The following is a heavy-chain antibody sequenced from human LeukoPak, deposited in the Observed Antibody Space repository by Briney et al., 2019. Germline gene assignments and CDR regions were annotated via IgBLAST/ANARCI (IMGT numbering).Heavy chain of an antibody. CDR1: GFTFSGFG. J-gene: IGHJ5*01. CDR2: IHTDQTIQ. D-gene: IGHD3-10*01. V-gene: IGHV3-30*02. Sequence: GRSLRLSCAASGFTFSGFGMHWVRQAPGKGLEWVAYIHTDQTIQYYADSVKGRFTISRDTSKKTLYLQMKTLRSEDTAVYYCGYYNSGSYSTPDSWGQGTQVTVSS. CDR3: GYYNSGSYSTPDS.